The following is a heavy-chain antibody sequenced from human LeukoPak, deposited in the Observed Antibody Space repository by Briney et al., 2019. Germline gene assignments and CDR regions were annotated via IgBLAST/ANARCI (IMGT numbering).Heavy chain of an antibody. CDR3: SREASCGSTSCHQDL. J-gene: IGHJ5*02. D-gene: IGHD2-2*01. CDR2: INPNTGGT. Sequence: ASVKVSCKASGYTFTDYFVQWFRQVHGQGLQWMALINPNTGGTSYAQKLQGRVTVTRDTSISTTYMELNRLTYDETAVYFCSREASCGSTSCHQDLWGQGTLVTVSP. CDR1: GYTFTDYF. V-gene: IGHV1-2*02.